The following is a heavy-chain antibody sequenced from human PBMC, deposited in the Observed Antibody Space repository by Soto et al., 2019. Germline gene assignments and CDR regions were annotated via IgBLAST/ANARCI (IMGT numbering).Heavy chain of an antibody. Sequence: PGGSLRLSCTASAFIFNDYAMSWVRQAPGKGLEWVSSISGSGGATHYADSVKGRFTVSRDNSKNTLYLQMNSLRAGDTAIYYCAKKARIIAAAGKDYFDNWGQGTQVTVSS. V-gene: IGHV3-23*01. CDR3: AKKARIIAAAGKDYFDN. J-gene: IGHJ4*02. CDR2: ISGSGGAT. CDR1: AFIFNDYA. D-gene: IGHD6-13*01.